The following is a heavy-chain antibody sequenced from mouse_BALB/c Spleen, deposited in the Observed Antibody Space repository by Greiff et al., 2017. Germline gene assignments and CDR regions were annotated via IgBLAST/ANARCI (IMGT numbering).Heavy chain of an antibody. D-gene: IGHD2-1*01. CDR3: ARSREGNYVRYAMDY. V-gene: IGHV5-17*02. J-gene: IGHJ4*01. Sequence: EVHLVESGGGLVQPGGSRKLSCAASGFTFSSFGMHWVRQAPEKGLEWVAYISSGSSTIYYADTVKGRFTISRDNPKNTLLLQMTSLRSEDTAMYYCARSREGNYVRYAMDYWGQGTSVTVSS. CDR1: GFTFSSFG. CDR2: ISSGSSTI.